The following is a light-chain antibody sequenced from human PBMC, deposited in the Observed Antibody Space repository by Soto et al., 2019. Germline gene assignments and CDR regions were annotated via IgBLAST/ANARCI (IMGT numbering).Light chain of an antibody. J-gene: IGLJ3*02. Sequence: QSALTQPASVSGSPGQSITISCTGSSGDIGNYDLVSWYQQIPGRAPKLMIFEVSRRPSGVSERFSGSKSGNTASLTISGLQAEDEADFHCCSDAGGGAWVFGGGTKLTVL. V-gene: IGLV2-23*02. CDR3: CSDAGGGAWV. CDR2: EVS. CDR1: SGDIGNYDL.